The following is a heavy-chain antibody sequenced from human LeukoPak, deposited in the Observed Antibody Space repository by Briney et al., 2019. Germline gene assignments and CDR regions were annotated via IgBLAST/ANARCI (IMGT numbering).Heavy chain of an antibody. V-gene: IGHV4-39*01. J-gene: IGHJ4*02. CDR2: IYYSGST. CDR3: ARHKQGGGTSSPFDY. Sequence: PETLSLTCTVSGGSISSSSYYWGWIRQPPGKGLEWIGSIYYSGSTYYNPSLKSRVTISVDTSKNQFSLKLSSVTAADTAVYYCARHKQGGGTSSPFDYWGQGTLVTVSS. D-gene: IGHD1-1*01. CDR1: GGSISSSSYY.